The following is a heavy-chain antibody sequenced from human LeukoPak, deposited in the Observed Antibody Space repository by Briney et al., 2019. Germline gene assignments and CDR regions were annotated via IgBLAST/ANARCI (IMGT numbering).Heavy chain of an antibody. D-gene: IGHD5-24*01. CDR3: AKDQRGLENWFDP. J-gene: IGHJ5*02. V-gene: IGHV3-64*01. CDR1: GFTFSSYA. Sequence: GGSLRLSCAASGFTFSSYAMHWVRQAPGKGLEYVSAISSNGGSTYYANSVKGRFTISRDNSKNTLYLQMGSLRAEDMAVYYCAKDQRGLENWFDPWGQGTLVTVSS. CDR2: ISSNGGST.